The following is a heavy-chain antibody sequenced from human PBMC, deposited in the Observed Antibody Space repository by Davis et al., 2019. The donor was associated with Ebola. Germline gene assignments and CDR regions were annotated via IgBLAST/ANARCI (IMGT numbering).Heavy chain of an antibody. J-gene: IGHJ4*02. D-gene: IGHD6-19*01. V-gene: IGHV1-3*01. CDR3: ARATFGYNSGWYADY. Sequence: AASVKVSCKASGYIFTTYAMHWVRQAPGQRLEWMGWVHGGNGNTKYSQRFRGRVTITTDTSASTAYLDLSSLRSDDTAVFYCARATFGYNSGWYADYWGQGTLVTVSS. CDR1: GYIFTTYA. CDR2: VHGGNGNT.